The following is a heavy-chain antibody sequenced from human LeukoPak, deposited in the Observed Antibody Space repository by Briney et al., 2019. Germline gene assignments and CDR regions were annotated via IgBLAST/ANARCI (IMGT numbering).Heavy chain of an antibody. J-gene: IGHJ4*02. V-gene: IGHV3-23*01. Sequence: PGGSLRLSCAASGFTFSNYVMSWVRQAPGKGLEWVSGIRGSGGSTYYADSVRGRFTISRDNSRNTVYLQMNSLRAEDTAVYYCAKDDRWLQFCCWGQGTLVTVSA. CDR1: GFTFSNYV. CDR2: IRGSGGST. CDR3: AKDDRWLQFCC. D-gene: IGHD5-24*01.